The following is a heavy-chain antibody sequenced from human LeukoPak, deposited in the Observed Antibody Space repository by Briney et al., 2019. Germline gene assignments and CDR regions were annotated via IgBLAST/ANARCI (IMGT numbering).Heavy chain of an antibody. V-gene: IGHV1-18*01. J-gene: IGHJ4*02. Sequence: GASVKVSCKASGYTFTSYGISWVRQAPGQGLEWMGWISAYNGNTNYAQKLQGGVTMTTDTSTSTAYMELRSLRSDDTAVYYCARAFGDYVWGSFDYWGQGTLVTVSS. CDR1: GYTFTSYG. CDR3: ARAFGDYVWGSFDY. D-gene: IGHD3-16*01. CDR2: ISAYNGNT.